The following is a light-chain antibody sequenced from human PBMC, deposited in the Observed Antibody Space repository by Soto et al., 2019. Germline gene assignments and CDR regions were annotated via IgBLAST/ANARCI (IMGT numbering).Light chain of an antibody. CDR1: QSSSSY. Sequence: DIQMTQSPSSLPASVGDRVTITCRASQSSSSYLAWYQQKPGKAPRLLIYAASSLESGIPSRFSGSGSGTDFTLTISSLEPEDFATYYCQQCYSTPRTFGGGTKVDIK. CDR2: AAS. J-gene: IGKJ4*01. V-gene: IGKV1-39*01. CDR3: QQCYSTPRT.